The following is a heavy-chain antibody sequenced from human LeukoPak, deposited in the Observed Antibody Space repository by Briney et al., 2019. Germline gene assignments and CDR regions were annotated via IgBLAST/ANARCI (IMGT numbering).Heavy chain of an antibody. Sequence: GGSLRLSCAASGFTFDDYAMHWVRQAPGKGLEWVSGISWNSGSIGYADSVKGRFTISRDNAKNSLYLQMNSLRAEDMALYYCAKDRSRSSGYPGAMDVWGKGTTVTVSS. CDR2: ISWNSGSI. D-gene: IGHD3-22*01. CDR3: AKDRSRSSGYPGAMDV. J-gene: IGHJ6*03. V-gene: IGHV3-9*03. CDR1: GFTFDDYA.